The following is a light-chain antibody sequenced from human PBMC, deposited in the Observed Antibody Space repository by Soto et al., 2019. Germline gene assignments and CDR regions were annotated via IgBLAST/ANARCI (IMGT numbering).Light chain of an antibody. CDR1: QSLSSS. J-gene: IGKJ1*01. CDR2: DTS. CDR3: HQRSNWWT. V-gene: IGKV3-11*01. Sequence: PGERATLSCRASQSLSSSLAWYQQKPGQAPRVLIYDTSSRATGIPARVSGSVSGTDFTLPISSLEPEDSAVYYCHQRSNWWTFGQGTKVDIK.